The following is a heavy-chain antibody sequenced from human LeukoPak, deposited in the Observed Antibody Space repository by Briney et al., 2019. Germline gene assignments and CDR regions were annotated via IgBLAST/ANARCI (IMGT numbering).Heavy chain of an antibody. V-gene: IGHV3-48*03. CDR3: ARLYCSGGSCYRSFDY. J-gene: IGHJ4*02. Sequence: GGSLRLSSAASGFTLSSYEMNWVRQAPGKGLEWVSYISSSGSTIYYADSVKGRFTISRDNAKNSLYLQMNSLRAEDTAVYYCARLYCSGGSCYRSFDYWGQGTLVTVSS. CDR1: GFTLSSYE. CDR2: ISSSGSTI. D-gene: IGHD2-15*01.